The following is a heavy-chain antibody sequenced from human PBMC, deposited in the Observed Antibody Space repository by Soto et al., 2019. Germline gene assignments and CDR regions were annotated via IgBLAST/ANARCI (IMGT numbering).Heavy chain of an antibody. J-gene: IGHJ4*02. Sequence: EVQLVESGGGLVQPGGSLRLSCAASGFTFSSYWMSWVRQAPGKGLVWVANINQDGSEKYYVDSVKGRFTISRDNAKNSLYVQMTSLRVEDTAVYYCARGTYFDDSSGYFDYWGQETLVTVSS. CDR3: ARGTYFDDSSGYFDY. CDR2: INQDGSEK. CDR1: GFTFSSYW. D-gene: IGHD3-22*01. V-gene: IGHV3-7*01.